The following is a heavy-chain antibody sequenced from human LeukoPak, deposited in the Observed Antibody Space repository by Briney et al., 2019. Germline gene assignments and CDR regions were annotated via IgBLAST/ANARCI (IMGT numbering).Heavy chain of an antibody. CDR2: VFYRGST. J-gene: IGHJ6*03. CDR1: GDSMRNTNYC. CDR3: ARQRFRAYFYYYMDV. Sequence: PSETLSLTCSVSGDSMRNTNYCWGWIRQPPGKGLEWIGSVFYRGSTYYNPSLKSRVTISVDTSKNQFSLNLSSVTAADTAVYYCARQRFRAYFYYYMDVWGNGTTVTVSS. V-gene: IGHV4-39*01. D-gene: IGHD2-21*01.